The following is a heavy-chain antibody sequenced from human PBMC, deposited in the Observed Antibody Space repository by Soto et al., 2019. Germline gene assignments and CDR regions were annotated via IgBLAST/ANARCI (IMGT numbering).Heavy chain of an antibody. J-gene: IGHJ4*02. D-gene: IGHD3-22*01. CDR3: ARHFVAVVIKGWGY. CDR1: GASIDRSNYY. CDR2: TYYNGNA. V-gene: IGHV4-39*01. Sequence: QLQLQESGPGLVKPSETLSLTCTVSGASIDRSNYYWDWIRQPPGKGLEWIGTTYYNGNAYYNPSLESGVTMSVDTSKNQFSLKLISVTAADTAVYYCARHFVAVVIKGWGYWGQGTLVTVSS.